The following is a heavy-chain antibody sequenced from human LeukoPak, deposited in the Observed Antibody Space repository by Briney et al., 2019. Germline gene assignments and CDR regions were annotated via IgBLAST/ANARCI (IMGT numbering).Heavy chain of an antibody. J-gene: IGHJ4*02. CDR1: GYSFTDYW. CDR3: ARGTELTYFDY. D-gene: IGHD1-1*01. Sequence: GESLKISCKGSGYSFTDYWIGWVRQMPGKGLEWMGIIYPGDSDTRYSPSFQGQVTISADKSISTAYLQWSSLKAWDSAIYYCARGTELTYFDYWAQGTLVIVSS. V-gene: IGHV5-51*01. CDR2: IYPGDSDT.